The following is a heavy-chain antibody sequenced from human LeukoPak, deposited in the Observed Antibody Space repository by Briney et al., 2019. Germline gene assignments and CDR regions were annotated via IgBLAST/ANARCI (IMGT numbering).Heavy chain of an antibody. V-gene: IGHV3-43*02. CDR2: ISGDGGST. J-gene: IGHJ4*02. CDR3: AKGHQAYCGGDCYSGPDY. Sequence: PGGSLRLSCAASGFTFDDYAMHWVRQAPGKGLKWVSLISGDGGSTYYADSVKGRFTISRDNSENSLYLQMNSLRTEDTALYYCAKGHQAYCGGDCYSGPDYWGQGTLVTVSS. D-gene: IGHD2-21*02. CDR1: GFTFDDYA.